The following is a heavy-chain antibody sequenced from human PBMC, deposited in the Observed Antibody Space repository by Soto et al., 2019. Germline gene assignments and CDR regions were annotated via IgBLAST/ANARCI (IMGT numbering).Heavy chain of an antibody. CDR1: GYTFSNYD. CDR2: MNPNSGRT. D-gene: IGHD1-1*01. CDR3: GRGRMEDS. Sequence: QVQLVQSGAEVKKPGASVKVSCKASGYTFSNYDINWVRQATGQGLEWMGWMNPNSGRTGNAQKFQDRVSMTWNNSISTAYMKLNILTSDEPAVYYSGRGRMEDSWGQGTLVTVSS. V-gene: IGHV1-8*01. J-gene: IGHJ5*01.